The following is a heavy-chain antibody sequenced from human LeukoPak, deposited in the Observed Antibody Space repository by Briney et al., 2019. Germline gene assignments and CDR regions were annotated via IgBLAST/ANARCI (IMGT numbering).Heavy chain of an antibody. CDR2: INPNSGGT. Sequence: ASVKVSCKASGYTFTGYYMHWVRQAPGQGLEWMGWINPNSGGTNYAEKFQGRVTMTRDTSISTAHMELSRLRSDDTAVYYCASVLYCGADCYSGRYFFDYWGQGTLVTVSS. CDR1: GYTFTGYY. D-gene: IGHD2-21*02. V-gene: IGHV1-2*02. J-gene: IGHJ4*02. CDR3: ASVLYCGADCYSGRYFFDY.